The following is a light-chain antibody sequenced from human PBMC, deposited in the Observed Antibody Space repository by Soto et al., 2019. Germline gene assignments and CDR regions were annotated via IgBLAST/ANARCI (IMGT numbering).Light chain of an antibody. CDR1: SNDVGAYNY. CDR2: DVT. Sequence: QSALTQPASVSGSPGQSITISCTGTSNDVGAYNYVSWYQHHPGKVPKLLIYDVTNRPSGVSDRFSGSKSGNTASLTISGLQAEDEADYYCCSYSRTSPYVFGTGTQLTVL. CDR3: CSYSRTSPYV. V-gene: IGLV2-14*03. J-gene: IGLJ1*01.